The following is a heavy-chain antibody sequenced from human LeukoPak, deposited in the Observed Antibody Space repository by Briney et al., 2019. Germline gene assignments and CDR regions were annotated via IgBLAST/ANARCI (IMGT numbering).Heavy chain of an antibody. CDR3: ARRDFWSGYCFDY. CDR2: IYYSGST. V-gene: IGHV4-39*01. J-gene: IGHJ4*02. D-gene: IGHD3-3*01. Sequence: SETLSLTCTVSGGSISSSSYYWGWIRQPPGKGLEWIGSIYYSGSTYYNPSLKSRVTISVDTSKNQFSLKLSSVTAADTAVYYCARRDFWSGYCFDYWGQGTLVTVSS. CDR1: GGSISSSSYY.